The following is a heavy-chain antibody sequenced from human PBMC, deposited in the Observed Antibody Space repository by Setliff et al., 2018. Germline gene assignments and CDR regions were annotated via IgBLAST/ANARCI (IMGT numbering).Heavy chain of an antibody. V-gene: IGHV1-2*04. CDR2: INPNSGGT. Sequence: ASVKVSCKPSGYTFTTYGISWVRQAPGRGLEWMGWINPNSGGTNYAQKFQGWVTMTRDTSISTAYMELSRLRSDDTAVYYCARDRDSSGYPYYFDYWGQGTLVTVSS. J-gene: IGHJ4*02. CDR3: ARDRDSSGYPYYFDY. CDR1: GYTFTTYG. D-gene: IGHD3-22*01.